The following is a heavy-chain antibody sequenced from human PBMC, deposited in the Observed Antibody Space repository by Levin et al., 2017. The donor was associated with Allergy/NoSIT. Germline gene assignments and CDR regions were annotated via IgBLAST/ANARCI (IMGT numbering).Heavy chain of an antibody. CDR2: IKPDGSRQ. D-gene: IGHD4-23*01. J-gene: IGHJ4*02. CDR1: GFTFSSYW. CDR3: ARDWNGGGWSNDY. V-gene: IGHV3-7*01. Sequence: GGSLRLSCVGSGFTFSSYWMTWVRQGPGKGLDWVANIKPDGSRQNYVDSVKGRFTISRDNSKNSVSLQMTNLRADDTGVYYCARDWNGGGWSNDYWGQGTLVTVSS.